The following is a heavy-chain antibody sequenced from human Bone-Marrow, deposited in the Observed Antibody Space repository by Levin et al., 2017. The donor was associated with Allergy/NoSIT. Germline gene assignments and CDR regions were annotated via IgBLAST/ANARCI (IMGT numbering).Heavy chain of an antibody. CDR3: ARGRGPAVRFDY. CDR1: GSSFNNYY. D-gene: IGHD2-2*01. J-gene: IGHJ4*02. Sequence: SCAVYGSSFNNYYWNWIRQPPGKGLEWIGEIIQTGRTYYNPSLNSRVTMSVDMSMNQFSLTLTSVTAADTAVYYCARGRGPAVRFDYWGQGTLVTVSS. CDR2: IIQTGRT. V-gene: IGHV4-34*01.